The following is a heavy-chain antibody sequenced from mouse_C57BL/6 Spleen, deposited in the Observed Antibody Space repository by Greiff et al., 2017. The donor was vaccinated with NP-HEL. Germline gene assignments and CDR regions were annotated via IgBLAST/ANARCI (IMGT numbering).Heavy chain of an antibody. D-gene: IGHD1-1*01. Sequence: VQLQQSGPELVKPGASVKISCKASGYSFTDYNMNWVKQSNGKSLEWIGVINPNYGTTSYNQKFKGKATLTVDQSSSTAYMQLNSLTSEDSAVYYCARSDYGSSYVGHYYAMDYWGQGTSVTVSS. CDR3: ARSDYGSSYVGHYYAMDY. CDR1: GYSFTDYN. V-gene: IGHV1-39*01. CDR2: INPNYGTT. J-gene: IGHJ4*01.